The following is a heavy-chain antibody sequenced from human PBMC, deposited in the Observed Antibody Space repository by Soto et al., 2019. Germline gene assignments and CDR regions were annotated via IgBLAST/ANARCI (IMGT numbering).Heavy chain of an antibody. Sequence: SETLSITCAVSGGSISSSNWWSWVRQPPGKGLEWIGEIYHSGSTNYNPSLKSRVTISVDKSKNQFSLKLSSVTAADTAVYYCARDVNYDFWSGPRYGMDVWGQGTTVT. J-gene: IGHJ6*02. CDR1: GGSISSSNW. CDR2: IYHSGST. V-gene: IGHV4-4*02. CDR3: ARDVNYDFWSGPRYGMDV. D-gene: IGHD3-3*01.